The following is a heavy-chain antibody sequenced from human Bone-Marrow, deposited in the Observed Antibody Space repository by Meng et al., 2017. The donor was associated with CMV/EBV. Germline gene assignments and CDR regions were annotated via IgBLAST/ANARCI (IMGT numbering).Heavy chain of an antibody. CDR1: GGTFSSYT. CDR3: ARDDRPGIAAAGTGFYYYYGMDV. D-gene: IGHD6-13*01. Sequence: SVKVSCKASGGTFSSYTISWVRQAPGQGLEWMGRIIPILGIANYAQKFQGRVTITADKSTSTAYMELSSLRSEDTAVYYCARDDRPGIAAAGTGFYYYYGMDVWGQGTTVTVSS. J-gene: IGHJ6*02. V-gene: IGHV1-69*04. CDR2: IIPILGIA.